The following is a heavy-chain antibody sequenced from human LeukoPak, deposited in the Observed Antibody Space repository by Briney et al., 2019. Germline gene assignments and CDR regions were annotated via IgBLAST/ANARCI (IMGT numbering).Heavy chain of an antibody. D-gene: IGHD3-22*01. CDR2: ISGSGGST. Sequence: GGSLRLSCAASGFTFSSYAMSWVRQAPGKGLEWVSAISGSGGSTYYADSVKGRFTISRDNSKDTLYLQMNSLRAEDTAVYYCAKGSRSSGYYVNFDYWGQGTLVTVSS. J-gene: IGHJ4*02. CDR3: AKGSRSSGYYVNFDY. CDR1: GFTFSSYA. V-gene: IGHV3-23*01.